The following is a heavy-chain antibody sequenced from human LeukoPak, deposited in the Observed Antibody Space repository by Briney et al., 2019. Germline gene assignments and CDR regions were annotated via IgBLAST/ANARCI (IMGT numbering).Heavy chain of an antibody. CDR2: ISSSGSTI. V-gene: IGHV3-11*01. CDR1: GFTFSDYY. Sequence: PGGSLRLSCAASGFTFSDYYMSWIRQAPGKGLEWVSYISSSGSTIYYADSVKGRFTISRDNAKNSLYLQMNSLRAEDTAVYYCARHVSDYYDSSGYYYYYYGMDVWGQGTTVTVSS. J-gene: IGHJ6*02. D-gene: IGHD3-22*01. CDR3: ARHVSDYYDSSGYYYYYYGMDV.